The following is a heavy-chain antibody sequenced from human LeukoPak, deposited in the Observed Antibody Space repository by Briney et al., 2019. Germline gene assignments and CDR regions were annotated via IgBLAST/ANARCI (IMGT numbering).Heavy chain of an antibody. CDR1: GFTVSSNY. Sequence: GGSLRLSCAVSGFTVSSNYMSWVRQAPGKGPEWVSLIHSGGNTDYADSLKDRVTISRDNSKNMVNLQINSLRPEDTAVYYCARERRYCSGDNCYSGHDYWGQGTLVIVSS. V-gene: IGHV3-53*01. J-gene: IGHJ4*02. CDR2: IHSGGNT. CDR3: ARERRYCSGDNCYSGHDY. D-gene: IGHD2-15*01.